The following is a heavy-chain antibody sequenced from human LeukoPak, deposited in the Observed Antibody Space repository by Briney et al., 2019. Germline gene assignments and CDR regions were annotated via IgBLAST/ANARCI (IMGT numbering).Heavy chain of an antibody. CDR3: ARESRLGDSSGYYYTPFDY. Sequence: SETLSLTCTVSGGSISSYYWSWIRQPPGKGLEWIGYIYYSGSTNYNPSHKSRVTISVDTSKNQFSLKLSSVTAADTAVYYCARESRLGDSSGYYYTPFDYWGQGTLVTVSS. CDR1: GGSISSYY. J-gene: IGHJ4*02. CDR2: IYYSGST. V-gene: IGHV4-59*01. D-gene: IGHD3-22*01.